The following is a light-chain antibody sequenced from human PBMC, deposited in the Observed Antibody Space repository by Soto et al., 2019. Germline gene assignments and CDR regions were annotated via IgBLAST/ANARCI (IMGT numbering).Light chain of an antibody. CDR3: QQRSNLVS. J-gene: IGKJ5*01. Sequence: EIVLTQFPATLSLSPGETATLSCRASQSVLTYLGWYQQKPGQAPRLLISDASTRASGIPARFSGSGSGTDFTLTISSLEPEDFAVYCCQQRSNLVSFGPGTRLEI. V-gene: IGKV3-11*01. CDR2: DAS. CDR1: QSVLTY.